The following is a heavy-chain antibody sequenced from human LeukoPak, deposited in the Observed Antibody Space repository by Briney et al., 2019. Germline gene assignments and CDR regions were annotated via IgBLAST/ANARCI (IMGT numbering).Heavy chain of an antibody. CDR1: GFTFDDHG. V-gene: IGHV3-20*04. J-gene: IGHJ4*02. CDR3: ARDYGGNSGFFDY. Sequence: GGSLRLSCAASGFTFDDHGMSWVRQAPGKVLEWVSGISWSGGTTGYADSVKGRFSISRDNAKNSLYLQMNSLRAEDTALYYCARDYGGNSGFFDYWGQGTLVTVSS. D-gene: IGHD4-23*01. CDR2: ISWSGGTT.